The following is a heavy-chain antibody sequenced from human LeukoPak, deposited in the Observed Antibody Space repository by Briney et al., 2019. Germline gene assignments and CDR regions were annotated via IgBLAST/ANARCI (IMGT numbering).Heavy chain of an antibody. D-gene: IGHD3-22*01. CDR1: GGTFSSYA. CDR2: IIPIFGTA. J-gene: IGHJ5*02. CDR3: VRDLGGYYQFDNWFDP. V-gene: IGHV1-69*01. Sequence: SVKVSCKASGGTFSSYAISWVRHAPGQGLEWMGGIIPIFGTANYAQKFQGRVTITADESTSTAYMELSSLRSEDTAVYYCVRDLGGYYQFDNWFDPWGQGTLVTVSS.